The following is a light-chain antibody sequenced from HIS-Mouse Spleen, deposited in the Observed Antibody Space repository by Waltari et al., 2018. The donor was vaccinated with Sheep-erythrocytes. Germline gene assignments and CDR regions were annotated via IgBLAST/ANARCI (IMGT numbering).Light chain of an antibody. CDR3: QQRSNWYT. V-gene: IGKV3-11*01. J-gene: IGKJ2*01. CDR1: QGVSSY. Sequence: DIVLTQSPATLSLSPGERATLSCRASQGVSSYLAWYQQKPGQAPRLLSYDASNRATGIPARLSGSGSGTDFTLTISSLEPEDFAVYYCQQRSNWYTFGQGTKLEIK. CDR2: DAS.